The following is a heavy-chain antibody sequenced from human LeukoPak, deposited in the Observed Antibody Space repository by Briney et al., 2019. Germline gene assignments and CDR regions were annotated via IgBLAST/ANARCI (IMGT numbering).Heavy chain of an antibody. CDR2: IYYSGST. J-gene: IGHJ6*02. Sequence: PSETLSLTCTVSGGSISSGGYYWSWIRQHPGKGLEWIGYIYYSGSTYYNPSLKSRVTISVDTSKNQFSLKLSSVTAADTAVYYCARCKGNYYNGMDVWGQGTTVTVSS. CDR3: ARCKGNYYNGMDV. D-gene: IGHD2/OR15-2a*01. CDR1: GGSISSGGYY. V-gene: IGHV4-31*03.